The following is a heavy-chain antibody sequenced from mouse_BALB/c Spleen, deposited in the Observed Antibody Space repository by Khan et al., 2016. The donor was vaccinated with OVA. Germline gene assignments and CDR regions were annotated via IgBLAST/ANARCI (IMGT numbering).Heavy chain of an antibody. Sequence: QVQLKESGAELMKPGASVKLSCKATGYTFSSYWIEWVKQRPGHGLEWIGEILPGSGSTNYTEKFKGQATFTPDISSNTAYMQLTSLTSEDSAVYFCARGRGYYAMDYWGQGTSVTVSS. D-gene: IGHD3-1*01. CDR1: GYTFSSYW. V-gene: IGHV1-9*01. CDR2: ILPGSGST. CDR3: ARGRGYYAMDY. J-gene: IGHJ4*01.